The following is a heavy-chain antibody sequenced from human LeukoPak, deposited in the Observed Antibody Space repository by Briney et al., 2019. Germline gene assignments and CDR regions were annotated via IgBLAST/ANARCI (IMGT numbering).Heavy chain of an antibody. CDR2: ISAYNGNT. D-gene: IGHD6-13*01. V-gene: IGHV1-18*01. J-gene: IGHJ3*02. Sequence: GASVKVSCKASGYTFTSYGISWVRQAPGQGLEWMGWISAYNGNTNYAQKLQGRVTMTTDTSTSTAYMELRSLRSDDTAVYYCARGGYSSSWYLLPRSLPDAFDIWGQGTMVTVSS. CDR1: GYTFTSYG. CDR3: ARGGYSSSWYLLPRSLPDAFDI.